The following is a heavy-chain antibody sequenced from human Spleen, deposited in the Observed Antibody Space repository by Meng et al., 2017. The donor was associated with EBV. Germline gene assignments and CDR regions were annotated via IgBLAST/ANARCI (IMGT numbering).Heavy chain of an antibody. D-gene: IGHD4-17*01. Sequence: QVQLPGSGPGLVKPSGTLTLTCVVSGGSISSGNWWSWVRQPPGKGLEWIGEIFHTETTNYNPSLKGRVTVSLDKSRNQFFLKLSSVTAADTAVYYCTRTIYGDYPRIDPWGQGTLVTVSS. J-gene: IGHJ5*02. CDR1: GGSISSGNW. CDR3: TRTIYGDYPRIDP. CDR2: IFHTETT. V-gene: IGHV4-4*02.